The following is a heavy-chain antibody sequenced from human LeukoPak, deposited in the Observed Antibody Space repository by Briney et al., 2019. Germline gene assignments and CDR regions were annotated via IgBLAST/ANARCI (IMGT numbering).Heavy chain of an antibody. CDR2: IYHSGST. Sequence: PSGTLSLTCAVSGGSISSSNWWSWVRQPPGKGLEWIGEIYHSGSTNYNPSLKSRVTISVDTSKNQFSLKLSSVTAADTAVYYCARVGKITGGHSVYYMDVWGKGTTVTVSS. D-gene: IGHD4-23*01. CDR3: ARVGKITGGHSVYYMDV. V-gene: IGHV4-4*02. J-gene: IGHJ6*03. CDR1: GGSISSSNW.